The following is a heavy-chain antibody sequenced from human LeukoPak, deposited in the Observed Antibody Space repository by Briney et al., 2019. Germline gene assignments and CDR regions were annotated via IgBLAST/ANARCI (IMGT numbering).Heavy chain of an antibody. V-gene: IGHV4-61*01. CDR3: ARGVPAAYLYAYYYYGMDV. CDR1: GGSVSSGSYY. J-gene: IGHJ6*02. CDR2: IYYSGST. D-gene: IGHD2-2*01. Sequence: SETLSLTCTVSGGSVSSGSYYWSWIRQPPGKGLEWIGYIYYSGSTNYNPSLKSRVTISVDTSKNQFSLKLSSVTAADTAVYYCARGVPAAYLYAYYYYGMDVWGQGTTVTVSS.